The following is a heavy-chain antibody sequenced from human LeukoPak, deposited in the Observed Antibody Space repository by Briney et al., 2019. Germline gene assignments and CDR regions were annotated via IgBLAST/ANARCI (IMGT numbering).Heavy chain of an antibody. Sequence: ASVKVSCKASGGTFSNYAISWLRQAPGQGLECMGRIIPLLGVANYAQKFQDRVTITADKFTSTACMELSSLRSDDTAVYYCASVYCSGDTCYSTHTFDYWGQGTLVTVSS. CDR2: IIPLLGVA. J-gene: IGHJ4*02. CDR3: ASVYCSGDTCYSTHTFDY. D-gene: IGHD2-15*01. CDR1: GGTFSNYA. V-gene: IGHV1-69*04.